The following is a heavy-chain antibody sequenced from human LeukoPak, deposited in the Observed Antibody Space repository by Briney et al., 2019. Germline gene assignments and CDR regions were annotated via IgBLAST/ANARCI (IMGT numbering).Heavy chain of an antibody. V-gene: IGHV3-21*01. CDR2: ISSSSSYI. Sequence: PGGSLRLSCAASGFSFSSYAMGWVRQAPGRGLEWVSSISSSSSYIYYADSVKGRFTISRDNAKNSLYLQMNSLRAEDTAVYYCARDLRRVRAAAGTDYWGQGTLVTVSS. CDR3: ARDLRRVRAAAGTDY. J-gene: IGHJ4*02. CDR1: GFSFSSYA. D-gene: IGHD6-13*01.